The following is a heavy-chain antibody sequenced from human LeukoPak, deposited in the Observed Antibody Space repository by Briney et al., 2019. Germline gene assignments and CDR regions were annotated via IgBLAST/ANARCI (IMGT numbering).Heavy chain of an antibody. CDR2: IYPGDSDT. CDR1: GYSFTSYW. D-gene: IGHD3-10*01. J-gene: IGHJ5*02. CDR3: ARRAELLWFGGLWGKTWFDL. Sequence: GESLKISCKGSGYSFTSYWIGWVRQMPGKGLEWMGIIYPGDSDTRYSPSFQGQVTISADKSISTAYLQWSSLKASDTAMYYCARRAELLWFGGLWGKTWFDLWGQGTLVTVSS. V-gene: IGHV5-51*01.